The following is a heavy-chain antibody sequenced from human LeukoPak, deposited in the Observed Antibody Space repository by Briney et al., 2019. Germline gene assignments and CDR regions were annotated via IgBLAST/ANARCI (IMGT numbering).Heavy chain of an antibody. Sequence: PSETLSLTCTVSGGSISSYYWSWIRQPPGKGLEWIGYIYYSGSTNYNPSLKSRVTISVDTSKNQFSLKLSSVTAADTAVYYCARGRIVGAMDAFDIWGQGTMVTVSS. D-gene: IGHD1-26*01. CDR3: ARGRIVGAMDAFDI. J-gene: IGHJ3*02. CDR1: GGSISSYY. V-gene: IGHV4-59*01. CDR2: IYYSGST.